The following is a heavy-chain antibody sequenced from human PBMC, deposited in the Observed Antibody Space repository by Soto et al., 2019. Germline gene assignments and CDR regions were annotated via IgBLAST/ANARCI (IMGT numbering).Heavy chain of an antibody. CDR3: ARCPPRYCISTSCYSDYYYGMDV. D-gene: IGHD2-2*01. CDR1: GFTFSSYA. Sequence: QVQLVESGGGVVQPGRSLRLSCAASGFTFSSYAMHWVRQAPGKGLEWVAVISYDGSNKYYADSVKGRFTISRDNSKNTLYLQMNSLRAEDTAVYYCARCPPRYCISTSCYSDYYYGMDVWGQGTTVTVSS. V-gene: IGHV3-30-3*01. J-gene: IGHJ6*02. CDR2: ISYDGSNK.